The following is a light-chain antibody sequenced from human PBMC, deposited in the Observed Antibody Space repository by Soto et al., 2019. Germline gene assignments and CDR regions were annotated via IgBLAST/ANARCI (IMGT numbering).Light chain of an antibody. CDR3: QQRSRWPVT. CDR2: SAS. V-gene: IGKV1-9*01. J-gene: IGKJ4*01. Sequence: DNELTQFPPTLSVSGGDRVTVTCRASQSISSWLAWYQQKPGKAPDLLIYSASTLQSGVPSRFSGSGSETEFSLTIRSLQPEDFATYYCQQRSRWPVTFGGGTKVDI. CDR1: QSISSW.